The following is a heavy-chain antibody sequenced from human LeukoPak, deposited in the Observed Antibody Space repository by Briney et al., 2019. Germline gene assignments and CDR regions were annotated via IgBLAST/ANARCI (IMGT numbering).Heavy chain of an antibody. CDR3: ARECSGGSYFSNDAFDI. CDR2: MNPNSGNT. V-gene: IGHV1-8*03. CDR1: GYTFTGYY. J-gene: IGHJ3*02. D-gene: IGHD1-26*01. Sequence: ASVKVSCKASGYTFTGYYMHWVRQAPGQGLEWMGWMNPNSGNTGYAQKFQGRVTITRNTSISTAYMELSSLRSEDTAVYYCARECSGGSYFSNDAFDIWGQGTMVTVSS.